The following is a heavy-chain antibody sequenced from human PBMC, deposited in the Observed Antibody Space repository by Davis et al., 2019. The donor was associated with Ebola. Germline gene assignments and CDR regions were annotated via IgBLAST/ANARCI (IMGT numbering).Heavy chain of an antibody. V-gene: IGHV3-53*01. D-gene: IGHD6-13*01. CDR1: GFTVSSNY. Sequence: GESLKISCAASGFTVSSNYMSWVRQAPGKRLEWVSVIYSGGRTNYADSVKGRFTISRDNSKNTLYLQMNSLRAEDTAVYYCARISSSWYWFDYWGQGTLVTVSS. CDR2: IYSGGRT. J-gene: IGHJ4*02. CDR3: ARISSSWYWFDY.